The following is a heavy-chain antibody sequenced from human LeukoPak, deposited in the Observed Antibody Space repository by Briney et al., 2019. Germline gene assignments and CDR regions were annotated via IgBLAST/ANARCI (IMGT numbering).Heavy chain of an antibody. CDR2: IYSGGST. CDR3: AREAFLGILVA. Sequence: GGSLRLSCAASGFTFSSYSMNWVRQAPGKGLEWVSVIYSGGSTYYADSVKGRFTISRDNSKNTLYLQMNSLRAEDTAVYYCAREAFLGILVAWGQGTLVTVSS. J-gene: IGHJ4*02. D-gene: IGHD5-12*01. V-gene: IGHV3-53*01. CDR1: GFTFSSYS.